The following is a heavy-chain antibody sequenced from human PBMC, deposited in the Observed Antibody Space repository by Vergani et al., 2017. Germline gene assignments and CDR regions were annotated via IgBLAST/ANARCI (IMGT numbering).Heavy chain of an antibody. CDR2: ISSSSSYI. Sequence: EVQLVESGGGLVKPGGSLRLSCAASGFTFSSYSMKWVRQAPGKGLEWVSSISSSSSYIYYADSVKGRLTISRDNAKNSLYLQMNSLRAEATAVYYCARGADGVTTDYWGQGSLVTVSS. J-gene: IGHJ4*02. V-gene: IGHV3-21*01. CDR3: ARGADGVTTDY. CDR1: GFTFSSYS. D-gene: IGHD4-17*01.